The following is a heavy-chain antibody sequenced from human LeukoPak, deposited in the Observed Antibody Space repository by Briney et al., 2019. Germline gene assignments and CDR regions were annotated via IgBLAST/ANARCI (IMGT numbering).Heavy chain of an antibody. CDR1: GYTFTSYG. CDR3: ARCPIDYYDSSGYEANWFDP. J-gene: IGHJ5*02. V-gene: IGHV1-18*01. CDR2: ISAYNGNT. Sequence: ASVKVSCKASGYTFTSYGISWVRQAPGQGLEWMGWISAYNGNTNYAQKLQGRVTMTTDTSTSTAYMELRSLRSDDTAVYYCARCPIDYYDSSGYEANWFDPWGQRTLVTVSS. D-gene: IGHD3-22*01.